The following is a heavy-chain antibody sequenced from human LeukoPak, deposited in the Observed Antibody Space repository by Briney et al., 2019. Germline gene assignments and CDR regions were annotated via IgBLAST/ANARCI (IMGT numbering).Heavy chain of an antibody. CDR1: GGSISSGSYY. J-gene: IGHJ4*02. V-gene: IGHV4-61*02. CDR2: IYTSGTT. Sequence: PSQTLSLTCTVSGGSISSGSYYWSWIRQPAGKGLEWIGSIYTSGTTNYNPSLKSRVTISLDTSKNQFSLKLSSVTAADTAVYYCARGIAVAGFDYWGQGTLVTVSS. D-gene: IGHD6-19*01. CDR3: ARGIAVAGFDY.